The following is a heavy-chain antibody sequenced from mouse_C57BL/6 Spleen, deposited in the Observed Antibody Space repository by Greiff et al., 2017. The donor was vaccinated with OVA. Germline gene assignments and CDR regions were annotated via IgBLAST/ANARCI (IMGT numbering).Heavy chain of an antibody. CDR1: GFTFSDYG. Sequence: DVKLVESGGGLVKPGGSLKLSCAASGFTFSDYGMHWVRQAPEKGLEWVAYISSGSSTIYYADTVKGRFTISRDNAKNTLFLQMTSLRSEDTAMYYCAKPIYYDYDGGYFDVWGTGTTVTVSS. CDR2: ISSGSSTI. CDR3: AKPIYYDYDGGYFDV. V-gene: IGHV5-17*01. J-gene: IGHJ1*03. D-gene: IGHD2-4*01.